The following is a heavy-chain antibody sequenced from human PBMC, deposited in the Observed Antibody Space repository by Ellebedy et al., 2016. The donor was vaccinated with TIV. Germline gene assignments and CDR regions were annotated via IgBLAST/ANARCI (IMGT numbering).Heavy chain of an antibody. CDR3: ARGTVTLQDY. CDR2: INPSGGST. D-gene: IGHD4-11*01. J-gene: IGHJ4*02. Sequence: ASVKVSCKVSGYTLTELSMHWVRQAPGQGLEWMGIINPSGGSTSYAQKFQGRVTMTRDTSTSTVYMELSSLRSDDTAVYYCARGTVTLQDYWGQGTLVTVSS. CDR1: GYTLTELS. V-gene: IGHV1-46*01.